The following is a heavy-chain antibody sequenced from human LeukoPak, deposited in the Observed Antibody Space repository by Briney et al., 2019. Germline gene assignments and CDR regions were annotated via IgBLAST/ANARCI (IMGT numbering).Heavy chain of an antibody. V-gene: IGHV3-7*01. CDR1: GFIFSSYW. CDR3: ARDCSSSGCLNY. J-gene: IGHJ4*02. CDR2: IKQDGSEK. D-gene: IGHD6-19*01. Sequence: GGSLRLSCAASGFIFSSYWMSWVRQAPGKGLERVANIKQDGSEKRYVDSVKGRFTISRDNAKNSLFLDMNSLGAEDTAMYYCARDCSSSGCLNYWGQGTLVTVSS.